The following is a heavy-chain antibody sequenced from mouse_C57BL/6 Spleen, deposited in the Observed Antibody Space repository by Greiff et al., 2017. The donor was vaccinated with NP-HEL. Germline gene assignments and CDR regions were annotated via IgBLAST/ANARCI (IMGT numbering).Heavy chain of an antibody. V-gene: IGHV1-55*01. CDR3: ARCDYGNYVRYFDV. J-gene: IGHJ1*03. CDR1: GYTFTSYW. CDR2: IYPGSGST. Sequence: QVQLQQPGAELVKPGASVKMSCKASGYTFTSYWITWVKQRPGQGLEWIGDIYPGSGSTNYNEKFKSKATLTVDTSSSTAYMQLSSLTSEDSAVYYCARCDYGNYVRYFDVWGTGTTVTVSS. D-gene: IGHD2-1*01.